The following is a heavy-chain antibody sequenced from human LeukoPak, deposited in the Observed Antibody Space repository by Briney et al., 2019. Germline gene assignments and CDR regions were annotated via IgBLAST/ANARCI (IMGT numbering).Heavy chain of an antibody. CDR1: GFTFSSYG. J-gene: IGHJ4*02. V-gene: IGHV3-30*18. Sequence: GGSLRLSCAASGFTFSSYGMHWVRQAPGKGLEWVAVISYDGSNKYYADSVKGRFTISRDNSKNTLYLQMNSLRAEDTAVYYCAKDCMVRGVITPDYWGQGTLVTVSS. CDR2: ISYDGSNK. D-gene: IGHD3-10*01. CDR3: AKDCMVRGVITPDY.